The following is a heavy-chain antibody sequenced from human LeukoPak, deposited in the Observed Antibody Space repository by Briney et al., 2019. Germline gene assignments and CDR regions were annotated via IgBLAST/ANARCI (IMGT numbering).Heavy chain of an antibody. V-gene: IGHV1-2*02. CDR2: IHPRSGET. D-gene: IGHD3-10*01. CDR1: GYSFTAFY. J-gene: IGHJ4*02. CDR3: ARDGEYGTGSYYGGCFDY. Sequence: ASVKVSCKASGYSFTAFYIHWVRQAPGQGLEWMGWIHPRSGETNYAYKFRGRVTMTRDTSISTTYMDLGSLGSDDTAVYYCARDGEYGTGSYYGGCFDYWGQGTLVTVSS.